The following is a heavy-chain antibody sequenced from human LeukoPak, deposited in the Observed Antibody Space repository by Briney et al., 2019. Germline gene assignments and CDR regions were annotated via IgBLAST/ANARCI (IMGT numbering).Heavy chain of an antibody. J-gene: IGHJ5*02. D-gene: IGHD3-3*01. Sequence: ASVKVSCKASGYTFTSYYMHWVRQAPGQGLEWMGIINPSGGSTSYAHKFQGRVTMTMDTYTSTVYMEPSSQRSEHTAVYYCARDDGITIFGVVTGAWFDPWGQGTLVTVSS. CDR3: ARDDGITIFGVVTGAWFDP. CDR1: GYTFTSYY. CDR2: INPSGGST. V-gene: IGHV1-46*01.